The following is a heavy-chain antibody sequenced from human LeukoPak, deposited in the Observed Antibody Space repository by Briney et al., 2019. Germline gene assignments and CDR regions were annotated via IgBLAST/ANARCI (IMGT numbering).Heavy chain of an antibody. V-gene: IGHV3-48*02. D-gene: IGHD4-23*01. CDR3: ARETYGDNSYYYYGMDV. Sequence: GGSLRLSCAASGFTFSSYSMNWVRQAPGKGLEWVSYISRGSSTIYYADSVKGRFSISRDNVKRSLFLHMSSLRDGDTAGYYCARETYGDNSYYYYGMDVWGHGTTVTVSS. J-gene: IGHJ6*02. CDR2: ISRGSSTI. CDR1: GFTFSSYS.